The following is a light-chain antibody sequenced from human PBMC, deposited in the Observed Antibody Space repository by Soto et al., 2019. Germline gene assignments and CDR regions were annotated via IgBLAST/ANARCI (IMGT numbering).Light chain of an antibody. J-gene: IGKJ4*01. Sequence: ESGLTQTRATLSLSPGERATLSCMVSQSVSSYLAWYQQKPGQAPRLLIYGASSRATGIPDRFSGSGSGTDFTLTISRREPEDFAVYFCQQYNPPLTFGGGTKVDI. V-gene: IGKV3-20*01. CDR3: QQYNPPLT. CDR1: QSVSSY. CDR2: GAS.